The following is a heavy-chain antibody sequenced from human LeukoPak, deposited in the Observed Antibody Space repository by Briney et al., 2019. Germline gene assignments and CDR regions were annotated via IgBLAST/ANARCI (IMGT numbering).Heavy chain of an antibody. CDR1: GGSFTDHY. D-gene: IGHD2-15*01. Sequence: PSETLSLTCTVSGGSFTDHYWSWIRQPPGKGLEWIGRKYARGNSNYYPPLQSRVTMSVDTSKNQFSLKLRSVTAADTAVYYCARGRYCSADICTGGDSFDIWGQRTMVSVSS. J-gene: IGHJ3*02. CDR2: KYARGNS. V-gene: IGHV4-4*07. CDR3: ARGRYCSADICTGGDSFDI.